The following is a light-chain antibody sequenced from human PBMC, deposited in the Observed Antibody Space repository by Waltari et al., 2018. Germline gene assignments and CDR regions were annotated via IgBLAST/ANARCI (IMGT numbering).Light chain of an antibody. V-gene: IGLV3-19*01. CDR1: SLRTYS. CDR2: GKN. CDR3: NSRDSSGNPYV. Sequence: SSELTQDPAVSVALGQTVRITCQGDSLRTYSAHWYQQKPGQAPVLVIYGKNNRPSGIPDRLSATYSGNTASLTITGAQAEDEADYYCNSRDSSGNPYVFGSGTTVTVL. J-gene: IGLJ1*01.